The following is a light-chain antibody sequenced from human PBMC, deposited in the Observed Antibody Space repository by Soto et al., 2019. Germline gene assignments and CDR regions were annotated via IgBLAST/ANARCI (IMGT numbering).Light chain of an antibody. CDR3: QHYNERPLT. J-gene: IGKJ4*01. CDR1: QSIRTN. Sequence: EIVMTQSPATLSVSPGERATLSCRASQSIRTNLAWYQQKPGQAPRLLIFGASTRAIAIPARFSGSGSGTEFTLTISSLQSEDFAVYYCQHYNERPLTFGGGTKVESK. V-gene: IGKV3-15*01. CDR2: GAS.